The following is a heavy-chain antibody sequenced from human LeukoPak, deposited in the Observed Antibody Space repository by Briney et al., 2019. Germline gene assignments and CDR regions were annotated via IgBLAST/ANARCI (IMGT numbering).Heavy chain of an antibody. CDR3: TADMPASSRAADY. J-gene: IGHJ4*02. D-gene: IGHD2-15*01. Sequence: PGGSLRLSCAASGFTFNDAWMSWGRQAPGMGLEWVGRIKSKSDGGKTDYSAPVKGRFTISRDDSKHTLYLQINSLKTEDTAVYYCTADMPASSRAADYWGQGTLVTVSS. CDR2: IKSKSDGGKT. CDR1: GFTFNDAW. V-gene: IGHV3-15*01.